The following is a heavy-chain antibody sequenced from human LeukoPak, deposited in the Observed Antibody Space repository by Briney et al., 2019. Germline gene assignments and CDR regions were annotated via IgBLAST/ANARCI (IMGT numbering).Heavy chain of an antibody. J-gene: IGHJ4*02. CDR3: ARDGAITIFGVDIRYFDY. Sequence: SETLSPTCAVYGGSFSGYYWSWIRQPPGKGLEWIGEINHSGSTNYNPSLKSRVTISVDTSKNQFSLKLSSVTAADTAVYYCARDGAITIFGVDIRYFDYWGQGTLVTVSS. V-gene: IGHV4-34*01. CDR1: GGSFSGYY. CDR2: INHSGST. D-gene: IGHD3-3*01.